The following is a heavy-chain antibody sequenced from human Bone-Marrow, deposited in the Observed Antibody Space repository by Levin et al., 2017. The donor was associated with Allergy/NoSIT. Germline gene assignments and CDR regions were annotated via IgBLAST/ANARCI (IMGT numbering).Heavy chain of an antibody. Sequence: PSETLSLTCTVSGGSIRSYYWSWIRQPAGKGLEWIGRIFPSGTTSYNPSLKSRVTTSVDTSKNHFSLNLNSVTAADTAVYYCARIGIYRYFDYWGQGTLVTVSS. V-gene: IGHV4-4*07. D-gene: IGHD1-14*01. CDR1: GGSIRSYY. CDR2: IFPSGTT. CDR3: ARIGIYRYFDY. J-gene: IGHJ4*02.